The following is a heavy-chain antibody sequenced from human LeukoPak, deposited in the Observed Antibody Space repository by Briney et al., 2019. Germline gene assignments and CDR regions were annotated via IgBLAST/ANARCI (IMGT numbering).Heavy chain of an antibody. Sequence: TSETLSPTCTVSGDSVSRSSYYWTWIRQPPGKGLEWIGYIYYIGSTNYNPSLRSRLTMSVDTSKNQFSLRLSSVIAADTAVYYSERYYDSTASFDYWGQGTLVTVSS. CDR2: IYYIGST. D-gene: IGHD3-22*01. V-gene: IGHV4-61*01. J-gene: IGHJ4*02. CDR1: GDSVSRSSYY. CDR3: ERYYDSTASFDY.